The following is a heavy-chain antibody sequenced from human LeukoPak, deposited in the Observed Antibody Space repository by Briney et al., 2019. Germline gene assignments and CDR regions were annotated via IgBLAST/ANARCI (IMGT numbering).Heavy chain of an antibody. V-gene: IGHV1-8*02. CDR2: MNPNSGNT. D-gene: IGHD3-10*01. CDR1: GGTFSSYA. J-gene: IGHJ4*02. Sequence: ASVKVSCKASGGTFSSYAISWVRQATGQGLEWLGYMNPNSGNTGYAQKFQGRVTMTSDTSINTAYMELSSLRSEDTAVYYCAREPRRFGDWAQGTLVTVSS. CDR3: AREPRRFGD.